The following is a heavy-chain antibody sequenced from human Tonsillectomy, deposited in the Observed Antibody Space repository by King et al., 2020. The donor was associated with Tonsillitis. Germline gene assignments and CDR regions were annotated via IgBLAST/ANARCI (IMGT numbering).Heavy chain of an antibody. J-gene: IGHJ3*02. CDR1: GFTFSTYA. CDR2: ISGSGGST. CDR3: AKGGVRVRSGAFDI. V-gene: IGHV3-23*04. D-gene: IGHD3-3*01. Sequence: VQLVESGGDLIQPGGSLRLSCAASGFTFSTYAMNWVRQSPGKGLEWVSAISGSGGSTYYADSVKGRFTISRDNSKNTLDLQMNSLRAEDTAVYYCAKGGVRVRSGAFDIWGQGTIVTV.